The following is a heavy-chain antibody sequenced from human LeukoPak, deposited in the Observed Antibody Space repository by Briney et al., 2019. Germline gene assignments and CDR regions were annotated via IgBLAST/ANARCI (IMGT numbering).Heavy chain of an antibody. CDR1: GFTFSSYA. J-gene: IGHJ4*02. V-gene: IGHV3-23*01. CDR3: VKLSSGSGSKFGFDS. D-gene: IGHD6-19*01. CDR2: ITNGGATT. Sequence: GGSLRLPCAASGFTFSSYAMSWVRQAPGKGLEWVSIITNGGATTYYADSVRGRFTISRDNSKNTLYLQMNSLRAEDTAVYYCVKLSSGSGSKFGFDSWGQGTLVTVSS.